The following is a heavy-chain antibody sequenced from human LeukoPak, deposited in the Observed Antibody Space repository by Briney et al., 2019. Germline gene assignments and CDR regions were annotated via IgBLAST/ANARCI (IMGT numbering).Heavy chain of an antibody. CDR2: INPSGGST. Sequence: ASVKVSCKASGYTFTSYYMHWVRQAPGQGLEWMGIINPSGGSTSYAQKFQGRVTMTRDTSTSTAYMELSSLRSEDTAVYYCARAWGYSGYARAEYFQHWGQGTLVTVSS. CDR1: GYTFTSYY. CDR3: ARAWGYSGYARAEYFQH. D-gene: IGHD5-12*01. V-gene: IGHV1-46*01. J-gene: IGHJ1*01.